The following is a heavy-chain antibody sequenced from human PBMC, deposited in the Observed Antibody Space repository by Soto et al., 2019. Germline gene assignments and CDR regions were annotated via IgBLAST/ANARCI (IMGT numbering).Heavy chain of an antibody. V-gene: IGHV1-8*01. CDR1: GYIFTNYD. CDR2: INPNSGNT. CDR3: AAVAPDYDILTGYDF. J-gene: IGHJ4*02. D-gene: IGHD3-9*01. Sequence: ASVKVSCKASGYIFTNYDINWVRQATGQGLEYLGWINPNSGNTGYVQKFKGRVTMTRNTSINTAYMEPNSLRSEDTAVYYCAAVAPDYDILTGYDFWGQGTLVTVSS.